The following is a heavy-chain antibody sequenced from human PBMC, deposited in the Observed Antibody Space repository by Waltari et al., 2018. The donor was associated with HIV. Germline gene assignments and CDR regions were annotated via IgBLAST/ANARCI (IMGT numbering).Heavy chain of an antibody. D-gene: IGHD6-19*01. CDR3: AIGSRHSSGFGYYYYYGMDV. J-gene: IGHJ6*01. Sequence: QVQLQESGPGLVKPSETLSLTCTVSGCSLSSYYWSWLRPPPGKGLEWIGYIYYSGSTNYNPSLKSRVTISVDTSKNQFSLKLSSVTAADTAVYYCAIGSRHSSGFGYYYYYGMDVWGQGTTVTVSS. CDR1: GCSLSSYY. V-gene: IGHV4-59*01. CDR2: IYYSGST.